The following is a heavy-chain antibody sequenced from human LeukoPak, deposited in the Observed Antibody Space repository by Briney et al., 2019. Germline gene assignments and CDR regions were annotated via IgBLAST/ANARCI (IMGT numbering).Heavy chain of an antibody. V-gene: IGHV1-24*01. Sequence: ASVKVSCKVSGYTLTELSMHWVRQAPGKGLEWMGGFDPEDGETIYAQKFQGRVTMTEDTSTDTVYMEMSSLRSEDTALYYCARAQGVVGATRGYYFDYWGQGTLVTVSS. J-gene: IGHJ4*02. CDR1: GYTLTELS. CDR2: FDPEDGET. D-gene: IGHD1-26*01. CDR3: ARAQGVVGATRGYYFDY.